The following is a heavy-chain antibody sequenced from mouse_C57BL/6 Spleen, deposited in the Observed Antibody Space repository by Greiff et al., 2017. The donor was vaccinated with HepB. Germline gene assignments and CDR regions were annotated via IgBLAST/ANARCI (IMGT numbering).Heavy chain of an antibody. Sequence: QVQLKQSGPELVKPGASVKISCKASGYSFTSYYIHWVKQRPGQGLEWIGWIYPGSGNTKYNEKFKGKATLTADTSSSTAYMQLSSLTSEDSAVYYCARIFYDYDGFAYWGQGTLVTVSA. CDR1: GYSFTSYY. CDR2: IYPGSGNT. CDR3: ARIFYDYDGFAY. J-gene: IGHJ3*01. D-gene: IGHD2-4*01. V-gene: IGHV1-66*01.